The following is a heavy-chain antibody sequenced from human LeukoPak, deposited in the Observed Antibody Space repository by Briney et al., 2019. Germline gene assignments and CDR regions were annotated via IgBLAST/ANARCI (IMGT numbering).Heavy chain of an antibody. V-gene: IGHV4-61*09. CDR1: GGSISSGSYY. CDR3: ARRFWTNFDY. J-gene: IGHJ4*02. Sequence: PSQTLSLTCTVSGGSISSGSYYWTWIRQPAGKGLEWIGEINHSGSTNYNPSLKSRVTISVDTSKNQFSLKLSSVTAADTAVYYCARRFWTNFDYWGQGTLVTVSS. D-gene: IGHD3/OR15-3a*01. CDR2: INHSGST.